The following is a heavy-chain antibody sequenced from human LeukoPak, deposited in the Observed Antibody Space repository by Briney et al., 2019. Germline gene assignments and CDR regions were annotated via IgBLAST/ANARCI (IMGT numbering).Heavy chain of an antibody. J-gene: IGHJ4*02. CDR2: IYWDDAK. Sequence: SGPTLVKPTQTLTLTCTFSGFSLRTTGVGVDWIRQPPGKALGWLALIYWDDAKRYSPSLKSRLTITKDTSKNQVVLTMTNMDPVDTATYYCAHTPSDYGDSGYWGQGTLVTVSS. D-gene: IGHD4-17*01. CDR1: GFSLRTTGVG. V-gene: IGHV2-5*02. CDR3: AHTPSDYGDSGY.